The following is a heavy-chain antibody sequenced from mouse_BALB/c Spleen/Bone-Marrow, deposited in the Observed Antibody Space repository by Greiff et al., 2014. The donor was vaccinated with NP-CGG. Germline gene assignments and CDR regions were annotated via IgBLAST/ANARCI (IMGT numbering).Heavy chain of an antibody. Sequence: VQLQQSGTVLARPGAAVKMSCKASGYTFSNYWMHWVKQRPGQGLEWIGTIYPGNSDTTYNQKFKGKAKLTAVTSTSTAYMELSSPTNEDSAVYYCTTLARSDFDYWGQGTTLTVSS. CDR2: IYPGNSDT. CDR3: TTLARSDFDY. D-gene: IGHD3-1*01. CDR1: GYTFSNYW. V-gene: IGHV1-5*01. J-gene: IGHJ2*01.